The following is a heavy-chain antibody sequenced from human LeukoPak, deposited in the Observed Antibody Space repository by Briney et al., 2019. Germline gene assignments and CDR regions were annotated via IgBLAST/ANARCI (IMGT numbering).Heavy chain of an antibody. D-gene: IGHD2-2*01. J-gene: IGHJ4*02. CDR2: IIPISGTA. V-gene: IGHV1-69*13. Sequence: ASVKVSCKASGGTFSNYANSWVRQAPGQGLEWMGGIIPISGTANYAQKLQDRVTITADASTSTAYMELSSLRSEDTAVYYCATYCSSTSCYIWGYYFDYWGQGTLVTVSS. CDR1: GGTFSNYA. CDR3: ATYCSSTSCYIWGYYFDY.